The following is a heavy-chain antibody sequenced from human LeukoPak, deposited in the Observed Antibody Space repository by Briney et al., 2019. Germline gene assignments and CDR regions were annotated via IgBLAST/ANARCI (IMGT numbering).Heavy chain of an antibody. CDR3: ATTFDSSGNN. J-gene: IGHJ4*02. CDR2: IRQDGNAK. V-gene: IGHV3-7*01. Sequence: GALRLSCTASGFAFSDFWMSWVRQAPGKGLEWVANIRQDGNAKYYVPSVRGRFTISRDNTKNSVYLQMNSLTAEDTALYYCATTFDSSGNNWGQGTLVTVSS. D-gene: IGHD3-22*01. CDR1: GFAFSDFW.